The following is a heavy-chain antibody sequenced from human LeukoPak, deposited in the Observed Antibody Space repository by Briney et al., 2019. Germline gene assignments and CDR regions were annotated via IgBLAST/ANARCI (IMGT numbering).Heavy chain of an antibody. D-gene: IGHD3-3*01. Sequence: ASVKVSCKASGYTFTGYYMHWVRQAPGQGLEWMGWINPNSGGTNYAQKFQGRVTMTRDTSISTAYMELSRLRSDDTAVYCCASAPSVRFLEWLSHWGQGTLVTVSS. CDR1: GYTFTGYY. V-gene: IGHV1-2*02. J-gene: IGHJ4*02. CDR2: INPNSGGT. CDR3: ASAPSVRFLEWLSH.